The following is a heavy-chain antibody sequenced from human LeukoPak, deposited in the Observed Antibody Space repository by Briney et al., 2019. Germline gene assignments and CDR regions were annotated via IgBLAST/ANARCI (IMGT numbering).Heavy chain of an antibody. CDR3: VKPTLMTTPLWGPSDY. D-gene: IGHD3-10*01. Sequence: GGSLRLSCSASGFTFSTYPMHWVRQAPGKGLEYVSAITSNGGRTYYADSVKGRFTISRDNSKNTLYLQMSSLRAEDTAVYYCVKPTLMTTPLWGPSDYWGQGTLVTVSS. V-gene: IGHV3-64D*06. CDR1: GFTFSTYP. J-gene: IGHJ4*02. CDR2: ITSNGGRT.